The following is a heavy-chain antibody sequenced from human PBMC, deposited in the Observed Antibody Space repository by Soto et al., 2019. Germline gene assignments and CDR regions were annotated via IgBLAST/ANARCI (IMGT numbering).Heavy chain of an antibody. CDR1: GASISGFY. CDR2: IYATGTT. V-gene: IGHV4-4*07. Sequence: SETLSLTCTVSGASISGFYWSWIRKSAGKGLEWIGRIYATGTTDYNPSLKSRVMMSVDTSKKQFSLKLRSVTAADTAVYYCVRDGTKTLRDWFDPWGQGISVTGLL. CDR3: VRDGTKTLRDWFDP. D-gene: IGHD1-1*01. J-gene: IGHJ5*02.